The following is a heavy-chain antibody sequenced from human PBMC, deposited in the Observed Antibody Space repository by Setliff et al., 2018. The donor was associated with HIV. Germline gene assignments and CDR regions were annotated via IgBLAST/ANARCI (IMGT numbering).Heavy chain of an antibody. Sequence: SETLSLTCTVSGASISSHNYYWGWIRQSPGKGLEWIASIRSSGDTYYNPSLQSRVIITVDTSNNQISLKLTSVTAADTAVYYCTIPASSLAPNWGRGTQVTVSS. CDR1: GASISSHNYY. V-gene: IGHV4-39*01. CDR2: IRSSGDT. J-gene: IGHJ4*02. CDR3: TIPASSLAPN.